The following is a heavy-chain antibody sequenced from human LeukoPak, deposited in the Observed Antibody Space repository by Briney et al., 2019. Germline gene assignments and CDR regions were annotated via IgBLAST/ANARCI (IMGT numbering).Heavy chain of an antibody. Sequence: KPSETLSLTCAVYGGSFSGYYWSWICQPPGNRRGWIGEINHSGSTNYNPSLKSRVTISVDTSKNQFSLKLSSVTAADTAVYYCARGPRYGDYGRYFDLWGRGTLVTVSS. V-gene: IGHV4-34*01. CDR1: GGSFSGYY. D-gene: IGHD4-17*01. CDR2: INHSGST. CDR3: ARGPRYGDYGRYFDL. J-gene: IGHJ2*01.